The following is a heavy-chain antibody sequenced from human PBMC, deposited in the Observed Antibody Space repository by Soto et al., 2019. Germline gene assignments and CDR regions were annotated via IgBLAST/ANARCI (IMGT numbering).Heavy chain of an antibody. Sequence: SETLSLTCTVSGGSFKSGCYSWSWIRQPPGKGLEWIGYVYHTGRTSYNPSLKSRVSISMDTSKNQFSLNLDSVTAADTAVYFCARDFAYFDSWGQGTLVTVS. D-gene: IGHD3-3*01. CDR3: ARDFAYFDS. J-gene: IGHJ4*02. CDR2: VYHTGRT. CDR1: GGSFKSGCYS. V-gene: IGHV4-61*01.